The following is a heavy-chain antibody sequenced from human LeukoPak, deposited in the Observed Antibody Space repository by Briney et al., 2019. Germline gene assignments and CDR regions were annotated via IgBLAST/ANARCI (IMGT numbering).Heavy chain of an antibody. D-gene: IGHD3-10*01. CDR3: AKDGYYYGSGTYGMDV. Sequence: PGGSLRLSCAASGFTFDDYAMHWVRQAPGKGLEWVSLISWDGGSTYYADSVKGRFTISRDNSKNSLYLQMNSLRAEDTALYYCAKDGYYYGSGTYGMDVWGQGTTVTVSS. V-gene: IGHV3-43D*03. J-gene: IGHJ6*02. CDR2: ISWDGGST. CDR1: GFTFDDYA.